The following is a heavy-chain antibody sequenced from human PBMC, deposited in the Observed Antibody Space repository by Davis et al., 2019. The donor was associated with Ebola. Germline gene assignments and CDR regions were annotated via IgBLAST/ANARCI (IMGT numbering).Heavy chain of an antibody. CDR3: ARDLGFGAVAGTW. CDR2: IWYDGSNK. V-gene: IGHV3-33*01. CDR1: GFTFSSYG. D-gene: IGHD6-19*01. J-gene: IGHJ4*02. Sequence: GESLKISCAASGFTFSSYGMHWVRQAPGKGLEWVAVIWYDGSNKYYADSVKGRFTISRDNSKNTLYLQMNSLRAEDTAVYYCARDLGFGAVAGTWWGQGTLITVSS.